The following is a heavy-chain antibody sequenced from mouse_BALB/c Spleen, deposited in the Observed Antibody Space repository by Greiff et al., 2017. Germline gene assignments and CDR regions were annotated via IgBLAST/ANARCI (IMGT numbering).Heavy chain of an antibody. CDR1: GFPITSGYY. V-gene: IGHV12-3*02. Sequence: VKLVESGPGLVKPSQSLFLACSITGFPITSGYYWIWIRQSPGKPLEWMGYITHSGETFYNPSLQSPISITRETSKNQFFLQLNSVTTEDTAMYYCAGDRYGHAMDYWGQGTSVTVSS. CDR2: ITHSGET. D-gene: IGHD1-1*01. J-gene: IGHJ4*01. CDR3: AGDRYGHAMDY.